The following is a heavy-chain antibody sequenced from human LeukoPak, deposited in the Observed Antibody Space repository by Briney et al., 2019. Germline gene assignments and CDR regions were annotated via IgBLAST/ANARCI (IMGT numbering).Heavy chain of an antibody. CDR1: GFTFSSYV. V-gene: IGHV3-30*02. Sequence: GGSLRLSCAASGFTFSSYVMHWVRQAPGKGLEWVAFIRYDGSNKYYADSVKGRFTISRDNSKNTLYLQMNSLRAEDTAVYYCARGSRTGYSSSWYFDYWGQGTLVTVSS. D-gene: IGHD6-13*01. CDR2: IRYDGSNK. J-gene: IGHJ4*02. CDR3: ARGSRTGYSSSWYFDY.